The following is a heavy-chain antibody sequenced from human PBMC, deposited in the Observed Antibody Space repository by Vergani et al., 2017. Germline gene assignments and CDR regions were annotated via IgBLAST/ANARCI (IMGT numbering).Heavy chain of an antibody. D-gene: IGHD3-22*01. CDR2: ISSSSSYT. CDR1: GFTFSSYE. CDR3: ARGPADSSGYYYYFDY. V-gene: IGHV3-48*03. Sequence: EVQLVESGGGLVQPGGSLRLSCAASGFTFSSYEMNWVRQAPGKGLEWVSYISSSSSYTNYADSVKGRFTISRDNAKNSLYLQMNSLRAEDTAVYYCARGPADSSGYYYYFDYWGQGTLVTVSS. J-gene: IGHJ4*02.